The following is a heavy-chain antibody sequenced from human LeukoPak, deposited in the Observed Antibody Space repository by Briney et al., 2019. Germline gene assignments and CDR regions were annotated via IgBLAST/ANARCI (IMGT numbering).Heavy chain of an antibody. V-gene: IGHV3-33*08. CDR3: ARVSSDLRPRFDY. J-gene: IGHJ4*02. D-gene: IGHD4-17*01. CDR1: GITFRSYG. Sequence: GRSLRLSCAASGITFRSYGMHWVRQAPGKGLEWVALIWYDGSKKYYADFVKGRFTISRDNSKNTLYLQMNSLRPEDTAVYYCARVSSDLRPRFDYWGQGTLVTVPS. CDR2: IWYDGSKK.